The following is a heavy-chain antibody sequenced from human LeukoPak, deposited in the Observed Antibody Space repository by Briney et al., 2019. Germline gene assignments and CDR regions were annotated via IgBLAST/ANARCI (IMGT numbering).Heavy chain of an antibody. V-gene: IGHV3-74*01. J-gene: IGHJ3*02. CDR2: INSDGSST. D-gene: IGHD3-22*01. Sequence: PGGSLRLSCAASGFTFSSYWMHWVRQGPGKGLVWVSRINSDGSSTSYADSVKGRSTISRDNAKNTLYLQMNSLRAEDTAVYYCARASSGYDSSGYSIWGQGTMVTVSS. CDR3: ARASSGYDSSGYSI. CDR1: GFTFSSYW.